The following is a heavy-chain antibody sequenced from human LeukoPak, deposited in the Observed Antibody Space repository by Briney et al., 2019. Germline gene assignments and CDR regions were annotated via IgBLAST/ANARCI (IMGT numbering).Heavy chain of an antibody. CDR3: ARPKRRRPNDYGDYVQDGMDV. Sequence: PSETLSLTCAVYGGSFSGYYWSWIRQPPGKGLEWIGSIYYSGSTYYNPSLKSRVTISVDTSKNQFSLKLSSVTAADTAVYYCARPKRRRPNDYGDYVQDGMDVWGQGTTVTVSS. D-gene: IGHD4-17*01. CDR1: GGSFSGYY. CDR2: IYYSGST. V-gene: IGHV4-34*01. J-gene: IGHJ6*02.